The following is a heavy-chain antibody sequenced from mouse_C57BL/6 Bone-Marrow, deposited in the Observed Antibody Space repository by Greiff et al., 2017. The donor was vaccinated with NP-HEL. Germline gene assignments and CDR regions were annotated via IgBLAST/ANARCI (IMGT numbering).Heavy chain of an antibody. Sequence: QVQLQQPGTELVKPGASVKLSCKASGYTFTSYWMHWVKQRPGQGLEWIGNINPSNGGTNYNEKFKSKATLTVDKSSSTAYMQLSSLTSEDSAVYYCARSFIYDALWYFDVWGTGTTVTVSS. CDR2: INPSNGGT. CDR1: GYTFTSYW. D-gene: IGHD2-1*01. V-gene: IGHV1-53*01. CDR3: ARSFIYDALWYFDV. J-gene: IGHJ1*03.